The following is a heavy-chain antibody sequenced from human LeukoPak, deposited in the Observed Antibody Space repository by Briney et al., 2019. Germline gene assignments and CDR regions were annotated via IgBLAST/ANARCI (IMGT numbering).Heavy chain of an antibody. CDR2: IYYSGST. D-gene: IGHD5-24*01. J-gene: IGHJ4*02. CDR1: GGSFSGYY. Sequence: SETLSLTCAVYGGSFSGYYWSWIRQPPGKGLEWIGYIYYSGSTNYNPSLKSRVTISVDTSKNQFSLKLSSVTAADTAVYYCARGLQTFDYWGQGALVTVSS. V-gene: IGHV4-59*08. CDR3: ARGLQTFDY.